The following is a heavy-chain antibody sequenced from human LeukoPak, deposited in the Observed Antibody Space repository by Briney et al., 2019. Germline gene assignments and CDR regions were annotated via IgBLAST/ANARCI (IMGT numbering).Heavy chain of an antibody. CDR2: IKQDGSEK. Sequence: GGSLRLSCAASGFTFSSYWMSWVRQAPGKGLEWVANIKQDGSEKYYVDSVKGRFTIPRDNAKNSLYLQMNSLRAEDTAVYYCARDSSSWYNYFDYWGQGTLVTVYS. V-gene: IGHV3-7*01. D-gene: IGHD6-13*01. J-gene: IGHJ4*02. CDR1: GFTFSSYW. CDR3: ARDSSSWYNYFDY.